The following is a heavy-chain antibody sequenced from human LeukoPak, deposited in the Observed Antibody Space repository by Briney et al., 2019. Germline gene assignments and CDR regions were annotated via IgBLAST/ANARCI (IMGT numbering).Heavy chain of an antibody. J-gene: IGHJ4*02. CDR3: ARHTEGADY. CDR2: ISSSSSYI. Sequence: GRSLRLSCAASGFTFSSYAMHWVRQAPGKGLEWVSSISSSSSYIYYADSVKGRFTISRDNAKNSLYLQMNSLRAEDTAVYYCARHTEGADYWGQGTLVTVSS. CDR1: GFTFSSYA. V-gene: IGHV3-21*01. D-gene: IGHD4/OR15-4a*01.